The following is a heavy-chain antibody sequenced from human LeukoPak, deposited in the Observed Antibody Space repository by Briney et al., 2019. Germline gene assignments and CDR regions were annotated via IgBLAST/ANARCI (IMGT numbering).Heavy chain of an antibody. CDR1: GGTFSSYA. Sequence: ASVRVSCKPSGGTFSSYAISWVRQAPGQGRGWRGGIIPIFGTANYAQKFQGRVTVTTDESTSTAYMELSSLRSEDTAVYYCARARRSDSSGYYNLDAFDIWGQGTMVTVSS. D-gene: IGHD3-22*01. V-gene: IGHV1-69*05. CDR3: ARARRSDSSGYYNLDAFDI. J-gene: IGHJ3*02. CDR2: IIPIFGTA.